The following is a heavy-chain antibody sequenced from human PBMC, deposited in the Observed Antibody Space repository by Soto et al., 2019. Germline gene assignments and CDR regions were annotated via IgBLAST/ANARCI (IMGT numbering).Heavy chain of an antibody. CDR1: DGPFSDYS. J-gene: IGHJ4*02. D-gene: IGHD3-16*01. CDR3: ARGQAGWLQFWGFDH. Sequence: QVQLQQWGAGLLKPSETLSLTCAVYDGPFSDYSWHWIRQPPGKGLEWIGEINHSGTTNYNPSLKSRVTISVDTSKSQFSLKVDSVTAADPAVYYCARGQAGWLQFWGFDHWGQGALVTVSS. V-gene: IGHV4-34*01. CDR2: INHSGTT.